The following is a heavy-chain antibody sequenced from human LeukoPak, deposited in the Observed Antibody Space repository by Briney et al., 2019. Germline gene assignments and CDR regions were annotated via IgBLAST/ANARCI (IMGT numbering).Heavy chain of an antibody. D-gene: IGHD5-12*01. J-gene: IGHJ4*02. Sequence: GGSLRLSCAASGFTFSDWYMSWIRQAPGKGLEWVSYISSSGNTMYYADSVKGRFTISRDNAKNSLYLQMNSLRAEDTAVYYCARDADTVTTGRDYWGQGTLVTVSS. V-gene: IGHV3-11*04. CDR1: GFTFSDWY. CDR3: ARDADTVTTGRDY. CDR2: ISSSGNTM.